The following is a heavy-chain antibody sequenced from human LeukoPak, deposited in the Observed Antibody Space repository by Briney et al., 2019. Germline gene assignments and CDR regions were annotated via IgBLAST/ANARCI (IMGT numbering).Heavy chain of an antibody. Sequence: LETLSLTCTVSGGSISSYYWSWIRQPAGKGLEWIGRIYSSGSPNYNPSLKSRVTMSVDTSKNQFSLKLSSVTAADTAVYYCARGQYHLLYWYFDLWGRGTLVTVSS. CDR1: GGSISSYY. D-gene: IGHD2-2*01. V-gene: IGHV4-4*07. J-gene: IGHJ2*01. CDR3: ARGQYHLLYWYFDL. CDR2: IYSSGSP.